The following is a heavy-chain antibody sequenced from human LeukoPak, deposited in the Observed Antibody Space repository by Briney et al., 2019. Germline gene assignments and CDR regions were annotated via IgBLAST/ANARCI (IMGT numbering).Heavy chain of an antibody. CDR1: GFTFDDYA. V-gene: IGHV3-9*01. CDR2: ISWNSGSI. Sequence: GGSLRLSCAASGFTFDDYAMHWVRQAPGKGLEWVPGISWNSGSIGYADSVKGRFTISRDNAKNSLYLQMNSLRAEDTALYYCAKDKMVRGVIITNYFDYWGQGTLVTVSS. D-gene: IGHD3-10*01. J-gene: IGHJ4*02. CDR3: AKDKMVRGVIITNYFDY.